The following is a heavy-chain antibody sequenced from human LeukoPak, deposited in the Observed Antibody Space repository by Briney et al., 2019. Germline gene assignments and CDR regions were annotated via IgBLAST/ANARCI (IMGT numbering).Heavy chain of an antibody. CDR2: ISSSGGST. V-gene: IGHV3-23*01. CDR1: GFTFSSDA. D-gene: IGHD6-19*01. Sequence: PGGSLRLSCAASGFTFSSDAMRWVRQAPGKGLEWGSAISSSGGSTYYADSVRGRFIISRDSSKNTLYLQMNSLRVEDTAVYYCARHLLTYSSGWLRRDAFDIWGQGTMVTVSS. CDR3: ARHLLTYSSGWLRRDAFDI. J-gene: IGHJ3*02.